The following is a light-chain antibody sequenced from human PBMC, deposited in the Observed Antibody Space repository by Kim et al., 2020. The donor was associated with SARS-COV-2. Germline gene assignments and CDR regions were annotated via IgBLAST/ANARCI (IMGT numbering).Light chain of an antibody. CDR1: RTNIRASNK. CDR3: EAYDDSLNGYV. Sequence: MVIISSTCVRTNIRASNKVNWYQQLPGTAPKLLIYSDINRPSGAPDRFSGSKSGTSASLAITGLQTEDEADYYCEAYDDSLNGYVFGSGTKVTVL. CDR2: SDI. J-gene: IGLJ1*01. V-gene: IGLV1-40*01.